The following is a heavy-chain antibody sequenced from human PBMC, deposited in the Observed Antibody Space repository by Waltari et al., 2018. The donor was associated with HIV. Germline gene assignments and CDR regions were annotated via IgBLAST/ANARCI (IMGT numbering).Heavy chain of an antibody. V-gene: IGHV1-69*01. Sequence: QVQLVHSGAAVKTHGSSVKVSCKASAGTFSSYPISWVRQAPGQGLEWMRVHIPIFGTTNNTQNFQGRVTITADESTRAACMELSTLGSEDTAVYYCAREAHYYDRSGLNCGEFDYWGQGTLVTVSS. D-gene: IGHD3-22*01. J-gene: IGHJ4*02. CDR2: HIPIFGTT. CDR1: AGTFSSYP. CDR3: AREAHYYDRSGLNCGEFDY.